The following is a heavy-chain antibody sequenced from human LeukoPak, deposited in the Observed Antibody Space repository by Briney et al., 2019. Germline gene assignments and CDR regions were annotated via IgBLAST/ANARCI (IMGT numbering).Heavy chain of an antibody. V-gene: IGHV4-39*01. J-gene: IGHJ4*02. D-gene: IGHD4-17*01. CDR1: GGSISSSSYY. CDR2: IYYSGST. Sequence: PSETLSLTCTVSGGSISSSSYYWGWIRQPPGKGLEWIGSIYYSGSTYYNPSLKSRVTISVDTSKKQYSLKLSSVIAADTAVYYCARQRSYAFDFDYWGQGTLVTVSS. CDR3: ARQRSYAFDFDY.